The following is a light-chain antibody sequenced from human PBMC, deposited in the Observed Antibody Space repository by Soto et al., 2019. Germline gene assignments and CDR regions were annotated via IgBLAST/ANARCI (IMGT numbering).Light chain of an antibody. Sequence: EIVLTQSPGTLSLSPGERATLSCRASQSGSSSYLAWYQQKPGQAPRLLIYGASSRATGIPDRFSGSGSGTEFRLTISRLESEDFAVYYCQQYGGSPLFTFGPATKVDIK. V-gene: IGKV3-20*01. CDR1: QSGSSSY. CDR3: QQYGGSPLFT. CDR2: GAS. J-gene: IGKJ3*01.